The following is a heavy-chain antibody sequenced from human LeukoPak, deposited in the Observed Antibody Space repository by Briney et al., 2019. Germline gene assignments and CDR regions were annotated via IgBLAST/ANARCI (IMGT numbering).Heavy chain of an antibody. J-gene: IGHJ4*02. CDR2: IYTSGST. V-gene: IGHV4-61*02. Sequence: PSETLSLTCTVSGGSISSSSYYWGWIRQPAGKGLEWIGRIYTSGSTNYNPSLKSRVTMSVDTSKNQFSLKLSSVTAADTAVYYCARGPYQLLGGADYWGQGTLVTVSS. D-gene: IGHD2-2*01. CDR1: GGSISSSSYY. CDR3: ARGPYQLLGGADY.